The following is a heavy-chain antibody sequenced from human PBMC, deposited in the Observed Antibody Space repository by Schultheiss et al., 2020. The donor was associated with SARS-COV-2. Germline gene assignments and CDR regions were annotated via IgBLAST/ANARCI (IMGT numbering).Heavy chain of an antibody. J-gene: IGHJ3*01. D-gene: IGHD3-16*01. CDR2: ISGSGGST. CDR3: AKDGYDLGAFDL. V-gene: IGHV3-23*01. CDR1: GFTFSSYA. Sequence: GESLKISCAASGFTFSSYAMHWVRQAPGKGLEWVSAISGSGGSTYYADSVKGRFTISRDNSKNTLYLQMNSLSADDTAIYYCAKDGYDLGAFDLWGQGTMVTVSS.